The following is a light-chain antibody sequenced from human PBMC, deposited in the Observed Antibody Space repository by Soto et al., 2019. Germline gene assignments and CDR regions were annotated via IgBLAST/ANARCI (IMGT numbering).Light chain of an antibody. Sequence: DIVMTQSPLSLPVTPGEPASISFRSSQSLLHSNGYKYLDWYLQKPGQSPQLLICLGSNRASGVPDRFSGSGSGTDFTLKISRVEAEDVGVYYCMQSLQTPWTFGQGTKVEIK. CDR2: LGS. CDR1: QSLLHSNGYKY. J-gene: IGKJ1*01. V-gene: IGKV2-28*01. CDR3: MQSLQTPWT.